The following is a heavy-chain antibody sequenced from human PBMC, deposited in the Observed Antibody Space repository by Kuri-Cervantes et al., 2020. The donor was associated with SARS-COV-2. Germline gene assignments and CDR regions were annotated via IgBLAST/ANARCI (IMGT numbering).Heavy chain of an antibody. V-gene: IGHV4-34*01. Sequence: GSLRLSCAVYGGSFSGYYWSWIRQPPGKGLEWIGEINHSGSTNYNPSLKSRVTISVGTSKNQFSLKLSSVTAADTAVYYCAGGYYYDSSGPVLRYYFDYWGQGTLVTVSS. CDR2: INHSGST. D-gene: IGHD3-22*01. CDR3: AGGYYYDSSGPVLRYYFDY. CDR1: GGSFSGYY. J-gene: IGHJ4*02.